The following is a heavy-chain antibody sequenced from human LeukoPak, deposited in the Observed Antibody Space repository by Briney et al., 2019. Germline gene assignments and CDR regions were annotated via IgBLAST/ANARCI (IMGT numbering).Heavy chain of an antibody. Sequence: SQTLSLTCAISGDSVSSNSVTWNWIRQSPSRGLEWLVRTYYRSMWYNDYAVSVRGRITVNPDTSKNQFSLHLNSVTPEDTAVYYCARRLTQYDCFDPWGQGILVTVSS. D-gene: IGHD2-2*01. CDR1: GDSVSSNSVT. J-gene: IGHJ5*02. V-gene: IGHV6-1*01. CDR2: TYYRSMWYN. CDR3: ARRLTQYDCFDP.